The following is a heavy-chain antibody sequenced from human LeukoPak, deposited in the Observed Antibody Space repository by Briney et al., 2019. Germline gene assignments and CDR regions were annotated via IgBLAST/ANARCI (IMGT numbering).Heavy chain of an antibody. CDR3: ARSSSGYYPGY. CDR1: GFTFSDYY. D-gene: IGHD3-22*01. V-gene: IGHV3-11*06. Sequence: GGSLRLSCAASGFTFSDYYMSWIRQAPGKGLEWVSSISSSSSYIYYADSVKGRFTISRDNAKNSLYLQMNSLRAEDTAVYYCARSSSGYYPGYWGQGTLVTVSS. CDR2: ISSSSSYI. J-gene: IGHJ4*02.